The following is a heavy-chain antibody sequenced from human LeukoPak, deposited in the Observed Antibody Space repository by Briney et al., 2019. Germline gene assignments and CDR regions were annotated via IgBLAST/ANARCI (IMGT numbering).Heavy chain of an antibody. J-gene: IGHJ3*02. V-gene: IGHV4-30-2*01. CDR2: IYHSGST. CDR3: ARDRGRVATAGAFDI. CDR1: GGSISSGGYS. D-gene: IGHD5-12*01. Sequence: SETLSLTCAVSGGSISSGGYSWSWIRQPPGKGLEWIGYIYHSGSTYYNPSLKSRVTISVDRSKNQFSLKLSSVTAADTAVYYCARDRGRVATAGAFDIWGQGTMVTVSS.